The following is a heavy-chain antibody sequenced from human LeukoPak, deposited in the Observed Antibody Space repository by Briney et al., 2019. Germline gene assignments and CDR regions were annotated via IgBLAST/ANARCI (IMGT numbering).Heavy chain of an antibody. CDR1: GFTFSSYG. D-gene: IGHD6-19*01. V-gene: IGHV3-33*08. CDR3: ARDPGGRYSSGWRLPLDY. Sequence: HPGRSLRLSCAASGFTFSSYGMHWVRQAPGKGLEWVAVIWYDGSNKYYADSVKGRFTISRDNSKNTLYLQMNSLRAEDTAVYYCARDPGGRYSSGWRLPLDYWGQGTLVTVSS. J-gene: IGHJ4*02. CDR2: IWYDGSNK.